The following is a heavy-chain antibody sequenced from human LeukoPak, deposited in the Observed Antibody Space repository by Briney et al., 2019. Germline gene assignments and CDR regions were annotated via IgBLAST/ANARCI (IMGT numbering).Heavy chain of an antibody. CDR2: ISAYDGNT. Sequence: GASVKVSCKDSGCTFSSYGISWVRQAPGQGLEWMDWISAYDGNTNHAQKLQGRVTMTTDTSTSTAYMELRSLRSDDTAVYYCARDTYSFDSTRYEVTDHWGQGTLVTVSS. D-gene: IGHD3-22*01. J-gene: IGHJ1*01. CDR3: ARDTYSFDSTRYEVTDH. V-gene: IGHV1-18*01. CDR1: GCTFSSYG.